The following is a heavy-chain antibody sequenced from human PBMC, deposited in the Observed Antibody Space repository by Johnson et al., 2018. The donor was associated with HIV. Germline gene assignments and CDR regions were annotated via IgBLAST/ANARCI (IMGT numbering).Heavy chain of an antibody. V-gene: IGHV3-30*02. D-gene: IGHD6-6*01. CDR3: AKGQYSSSPCAFDI. CDR1: GFTFSSSG. Sequence: QVQLVESGGGVVQPGGSLRLSCAASGFTFSSSGIHWVRQAPGKGLEWVAFIRYDGSNKYYADSVKGRFTIARDNSKNTLYLQMGSLRAEDMAVYYCAKGQYSSSPCAFDIWGQGTMVTVSS. J-gene: IGHJ3*02. CDR2: IRYDGSNK.